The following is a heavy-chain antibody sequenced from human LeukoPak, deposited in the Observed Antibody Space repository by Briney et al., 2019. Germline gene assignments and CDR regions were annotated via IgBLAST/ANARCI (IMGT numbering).Heavy chain of an antibody. CDR1: GFIFSTYG. D-gene: IGHD2-2*01. V-gene: IGHV3-30*02. Sequence: GGSLRLSCAASGFIFSTYGMHWVRQAPGKGLEWVSFIRYDGSMTYYADSVKGRFTISRDNSKNTLYLQMNSLRAEDTAVYYCAKPIYCSSTSCHDYWGQGTLVTVSS. CDR2: IRYDGSMT. CDR3: AKPIYCSSTSCHDY. J-gene: IGHJ4*02.